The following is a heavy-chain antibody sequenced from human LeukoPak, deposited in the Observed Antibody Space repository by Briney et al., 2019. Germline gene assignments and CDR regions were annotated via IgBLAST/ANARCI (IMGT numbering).Heavy chain of an antibody. CDR3: TTELIYGSGSYYKGDY. Sequence: AGSISLSCAASGFTFTNAWMSWVRQAPGKGLEWVGRIKSKTDGGTTDYAAPVKGRFTISRDDSKNTLYLQMNSLKTEDTAVYYCTTELIYGSGSYYKGDYWGEGTLVSVSS. V-gene: IGHV3-15*01. D-gene: IGHD3-10*01. CDR1: GFTFTNAW. CDR2: IKSKTDGGTT. J-gene: IGHJ4*02.